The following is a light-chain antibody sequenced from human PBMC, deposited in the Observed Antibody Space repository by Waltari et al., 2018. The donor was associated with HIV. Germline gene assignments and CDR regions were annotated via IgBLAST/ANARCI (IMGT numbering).Light chain of an antibody. CDR2: DAS. J-gene: IGKJ2*01. V-gene: IGKV3-11*01. Sequence: EIVLTQSPATLSLSPGERATLSCRASQSVFSYLAWYQQKPGQAPRLLIYDASNRATGIPARFSGSGSGTDFTLTISSLQPEDFATYYCQQYNSYSMYTFGQGTKLEIK. CDR3: QQYNSYSMYT. CDR1: QSVFSY.